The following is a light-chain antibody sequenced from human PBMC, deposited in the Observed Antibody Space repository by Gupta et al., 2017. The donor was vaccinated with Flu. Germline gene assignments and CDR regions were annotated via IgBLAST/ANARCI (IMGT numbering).Light chain of an antibody. J-gene: IGKJ1*01. CDR3: QEYNSYSWT. Sequence: DIQMTQSPSTLSASVGDRVTITCRASQSISSWLAWYQQKPGKPPKLLIYMASTLGTGVPSRFAGSGSGTAFTLTISSRQPDDFATYYCQEYNSYSWTFGQGTKVEIK. V-gene: IGKV1-5*03. CDR1: QSISSW. CDR2: MAS.